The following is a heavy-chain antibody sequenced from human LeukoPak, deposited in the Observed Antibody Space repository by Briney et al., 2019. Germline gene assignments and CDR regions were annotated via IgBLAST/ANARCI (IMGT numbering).Heavy chain of an antibody. CDR3: AKDAPPPWYYDSSGFDAFDI. CDR1: GYTFTGYY. Sequence: GASVKVSCKASGYTFTGYYMHWVRQAPGQGLEWMGWINPNSGGTNYAQKFQGRVTMTRDTSISTAYMELSRLRSDDTAVYYCAKDAPPPWYYDSSGFDAFDIWGQGTMVTVSS. D-gene: IGHD3-22*01. CDR2: INPNSGGT. V-gene: IGHV1-2*02. J-gene: IGHJ3*02.